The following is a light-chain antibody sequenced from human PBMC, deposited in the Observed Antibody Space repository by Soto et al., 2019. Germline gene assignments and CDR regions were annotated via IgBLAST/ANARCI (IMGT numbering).Light chain of an antibody. J-gene: IGLJ2*01. V-gene: IGLV4-69*01. Sequence: QPVLTQSPSASASLGASVKLTCTLSSGHSNYAIAWHQQQSEKGPRYLMKLNSDGSHSKWDGIPDRFSGSSSGAERYLTISSLQSEDEADYSCQTWCSGIVVFGGGTKVTVL. CDR3: QTWCSGIVV. CDR1: SGHSNYA. CDR2: LNSDGSH.